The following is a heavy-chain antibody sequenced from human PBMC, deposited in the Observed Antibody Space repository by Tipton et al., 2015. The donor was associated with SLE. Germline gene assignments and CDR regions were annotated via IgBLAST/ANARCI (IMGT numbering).Heavy chain of an antibody. J-gene: IGHJ6*02. Sequence: SLRVSCAASGFTFSSYGMHWVRQAPGKGLEWVAVIWYDGSNKYYADSVKGRFTISRDNSKNTLYLQMNSLRAEDTAVYYCAKDQAVAVDGMDVWGQGTTVTVSS. CDR1: GFTFSSYG. CDR3: AKDQAVAVDGMDV. CDR2: IWYDGSNK. D-gene: IGHD6-19*01. V-gene: IGHV3-33*06.